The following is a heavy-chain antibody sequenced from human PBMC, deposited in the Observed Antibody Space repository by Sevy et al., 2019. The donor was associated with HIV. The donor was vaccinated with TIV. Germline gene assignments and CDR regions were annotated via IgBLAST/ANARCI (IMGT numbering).Heavy chain of an antibody. D-gene: IGHD1-26*01. J-gene: IGHJ3*02. CDR2: LSGSGGST. CDR1: GFTFSSYA. CDR3: AKDRVWELGDAFDI. Sequence: GGSLRLSCVASGFTFSSYAMNWVRQAPGKGLEWVSGLSGSGGSTKYADSVKGRFTISRDNSKNTLYLQMNSLRAEDTAVYYSAKDRVWELGDAFDIWGLGTMVTVSS. V-gene: IGHV3-23*01.